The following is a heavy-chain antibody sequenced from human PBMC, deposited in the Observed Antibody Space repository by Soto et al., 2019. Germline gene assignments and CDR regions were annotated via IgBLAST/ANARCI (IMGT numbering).Heavy chain of an antibody. Sequence: EVQLVETGGGLIQPGGSLRLSCAASGFTVSSNYMSWVRQAPGKGLEWVSVIYSGGSTYYADSVKGRFTISRDNSKNTLYLQMNSLRAEDTAVYYCARVDRDYAYYYYGMDVWGQGTTVTVSS. V-gene: IGHV3-53*02. CDR2: IYSGGST. CDR3: ARVDRDYAYYYYGMDV. D-gene: IGHD4-17*01. J-gene: IGHJ6*02. CDR1: GFTVSSNY.